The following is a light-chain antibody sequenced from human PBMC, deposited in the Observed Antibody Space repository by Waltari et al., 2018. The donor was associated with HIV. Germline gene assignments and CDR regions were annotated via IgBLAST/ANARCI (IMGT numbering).Light chain of an antibody. J-gene: IGLJ2*01. Sequence: QSALTQAASVSGSPGQSITISCTGSRSDLGAYNYVSWYQQHPDKVPKLVFYVVSNRPPGISNRFSGSKSGNPASLTISGLQADDDASYYCSSYTTSSTLDVVFGGGTRLTVL. V-gene: IGLV2-14*03. CDR1: RSDLGAYNY. CDR2: VVS. CDR3: SSYTTSSTLDVV.